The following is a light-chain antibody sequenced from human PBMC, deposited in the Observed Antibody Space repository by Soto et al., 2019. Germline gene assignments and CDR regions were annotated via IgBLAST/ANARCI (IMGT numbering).Light chain of an antibody. Sequence: DIQMTQSPSSLSASVGDRVTITCRASQGISRYLNWYQQKPGKAPKVLIYAASNLESGVPSRFSGSGSGTDFSLTISSLQAGDFATHFCQETFTTPYTFGQGTKVDIK. CDR2: AAS. CDR1: QGISRY. CDR3: QETFTTPYT. V-gene: IGKV1-39*01. J-gene: IGKJ2*01.